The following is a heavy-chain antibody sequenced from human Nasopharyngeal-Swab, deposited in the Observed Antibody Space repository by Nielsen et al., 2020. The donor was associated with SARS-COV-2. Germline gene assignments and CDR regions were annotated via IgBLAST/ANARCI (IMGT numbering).Heavy chain of an antibody. D-gene: IGHD3-3*01. J-gene: IGHJ4*02. V-gene: IGHV4-30-2*01. Sequence: SETLSLTCAVSGGSISSGGYSWSWIRQPPGKGLEWIGYIYHSGSTYYNPSLKSRVTISVDRSKNQFSLKLSSVTAADTAVYYCARGGVVPWFGYWGQGTLVTVSS. CDR3: ARGGVVPWFGY. CDR1: GGSISSGGYS. CDR2: IYHSGST.